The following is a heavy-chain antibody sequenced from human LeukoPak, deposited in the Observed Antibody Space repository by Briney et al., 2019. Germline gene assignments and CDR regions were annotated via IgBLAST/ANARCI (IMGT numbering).Heavy chain of an antibody. V-gene: IGHV4-61*08. D-gene: IGHD3-3*01. CDR3: ARGMYYDFWSGYYLAQDPYYYYGMDV. J-gene: IGHJ6*02. Sequence: IPSETLSLTCTVSGGSISSGGYYWSWIRQHPGKGLEWIGYIYYSGSTNYNPSLKSRVTISVDTSKNQFSLKLGSVTAADTAVYYCARGMYYDFWSGYYLAQDPYYYYGMDVWGQGTTVTVSS. CDR1: GGSISSGGYY. CDR2: IYYSGST.